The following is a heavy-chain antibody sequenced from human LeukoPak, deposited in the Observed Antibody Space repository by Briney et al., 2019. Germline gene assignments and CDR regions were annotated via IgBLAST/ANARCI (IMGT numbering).Heavy chain of an antibody. D-gene: IGHD2-21*02. CDR2: ISYDGSNK. Sequence: PGGSLRLSCAASGFTFSSYAMHWVRQAPGKGLEWVAVISYDGSNKYYADSVKGRFTISRDNSKNTLYLQMNSLRAEDTAVYYCARDSSFYCGGDCLDAFDIWGQGTMVTVSS. CDR3: ARDSSFYCGGDCLDAFDI. V-gene: IGHV3-30*04. J-gene: IGHJ3*02. CDR1: GFTFSSYA.